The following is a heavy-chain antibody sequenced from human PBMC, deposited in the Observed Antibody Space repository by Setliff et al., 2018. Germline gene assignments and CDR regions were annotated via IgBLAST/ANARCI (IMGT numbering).Heavy chain of an antibody. CDR2: ITGSGGGT. Sequence: GGSLRLSCTASRFTFSVYVMAWVRQAPGKGLEWVSSITGSGGGTYYADSVKGRFIVSRDNSKNTLYLQMSSLRGEDTAVYYCARAHPHDFGEYVDYWGQGTLVTVSS. CDR3: ARAHPHDFGEYVDY. CDR1: RFTFSVYV. J-gene: IGHJ4*02. D-gene: IGHD3-10*01. V-gene: IGHV3-23*01.